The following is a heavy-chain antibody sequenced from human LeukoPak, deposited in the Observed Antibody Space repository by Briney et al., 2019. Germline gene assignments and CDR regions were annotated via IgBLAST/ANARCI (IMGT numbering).Heavy chain of an antibody. Sequence: GGSLRLSCAASGFTFSDYYMSWIRQAPGKGLEWVSYISSSGSTIYYADSVKGRFTISRDNAKNSLYLQMNSLRAEDTAVYYCARAQGGSSWYGVHYYYYMDVWGKGTTVTVSS. CDR3: ARAQGGSSWYGVHYYYYMDV. D-gene: IGHD6-13*01. V-gene: IGHV3-11*01. CDR1: GFTFSDYY. J-gene: IGHJ6*03. CDR2: ISSSGSTI.